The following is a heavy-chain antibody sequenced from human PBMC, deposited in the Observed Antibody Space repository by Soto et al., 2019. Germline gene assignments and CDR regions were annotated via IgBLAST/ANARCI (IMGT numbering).Heavy chain of an antibody. Sequence: PGGSLRLSCAVSGFTFSDYWMSWVRQAPGKGLEWVANIKQDGNEKYYVDSVKGRFTISRDNAKNSLYLQMNSLRAEDTAVYYCARVTDYYESSGYFDYWGQGTLVTVSS. D-gene: IGHD3-22*01. CDR2: IKQDGNEK. J-gene: IGHJ4*02. V-gene: IGHV3-7*01. CDR3: ARVTDYYESSGYFDY. CDR1: GFTFSDYW.